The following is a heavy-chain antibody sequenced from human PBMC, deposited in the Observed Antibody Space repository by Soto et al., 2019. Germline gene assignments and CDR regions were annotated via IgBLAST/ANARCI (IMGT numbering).Heavy chain of an antibody. CDR3: ARVVSGSYFDY. V-gene: IGHV4-31*03. CDR1: GGSITTGGHF. Sequence: QVQLQESGPGLVKASQTLSLTCTVSGGSITTGGHFWSWIRQHPGTGLEWIGYIYYSGTTHFNPSLKSRVSISVDTSKNQFSLKLSSVTAADTAMYDCARVVSGSYFDYWGQGTLVTVSS. D-gene: IGHD1-26*01. J-gene: IGHJ4*02. CDR2: IYYSGTT.